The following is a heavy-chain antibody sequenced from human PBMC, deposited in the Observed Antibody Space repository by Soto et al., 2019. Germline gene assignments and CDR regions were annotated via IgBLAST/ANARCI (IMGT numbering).Heavy chain of an antibody. CDR3: ARHSRRYYYMVG. J-gene: IGHJ6*03. Sequence: SGTLSLTCTVSGGSISSGDYYWSWIRQPPGKGLEWIGYIYYSGSTYYNPSLKSRVTISVDTSKNQFSLKLSSVTAADTAVYYGARHSRRYYYMVGWGTGTIVNVFS. V-gene: IGHV4-30-4*01. CDR2: IYYSGST. CDR1: GGSISSGDYY. D-gene: IGHD6-13*01.